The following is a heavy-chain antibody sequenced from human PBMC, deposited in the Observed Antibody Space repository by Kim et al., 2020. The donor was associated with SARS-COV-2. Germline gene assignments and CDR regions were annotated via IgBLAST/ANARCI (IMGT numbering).Heavy chain of an antibody. CDR3: VRNFWSGRQSDQ. CDR1: GFTFNSYG. CDR2: ITYNVNTK. V-gene: IGHV3-30*03. D-gene: IGHD3-3*01. Sequence: GGSLRLSCAASGFTFNSYGFHWVRQAPGKGLEWVAVITYNVNTKYYADSVKGRFTISRDNSKNTIYLQLNNLTAEDTAVYYCVRNFWSGRQSDQWGQGTLVTVSS. J-gene: IGHJ5*02.